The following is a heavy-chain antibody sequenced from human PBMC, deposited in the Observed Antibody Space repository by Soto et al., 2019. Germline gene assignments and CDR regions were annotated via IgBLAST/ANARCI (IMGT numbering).Heavy chain of an antibody. CDR2: ISVDNGNT. V-gene: IGHV1-18*01. CDR1: GFTFTSSA. CDR3: ARMVGYSGRVDP. J-gene: IGHJ5*02. D-gene: IGHD5-12*01. Sequence: ASVKVSCKASGFTFTSSAVQWVRQARGQGLEWMGWISVDNGNTNYAQKLQDRVTMTTDISTSTAYMELRSLRSDDTAVYYCARMVGYSGRVDPWGQGTLVTVS.